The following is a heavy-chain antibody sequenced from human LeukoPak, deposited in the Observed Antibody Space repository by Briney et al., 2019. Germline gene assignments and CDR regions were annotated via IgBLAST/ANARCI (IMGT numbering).Heavy chain of an antibody. CDR2: INPNSGGT. V-gene: IGHV1-2*02. Sequence: ASVKVSCKASGYTFIGYYMHWVRQAPGQGLEWMGWINPNSGGTNYAQKFQGRVTMTRDTSISTAYMELSRQRSDDTAVYYCARGTPIAEWELNFDYWGQGTLVTVSS. J-gene: IGHJ4*02. D-gene: IGHD1-26*01. CDR1: GYTFIGYY. CDR3: ARGTPIAEWELNFDY.